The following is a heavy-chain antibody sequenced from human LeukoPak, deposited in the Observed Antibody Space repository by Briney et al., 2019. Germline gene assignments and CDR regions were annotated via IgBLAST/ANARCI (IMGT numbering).Heavy chain of an antibody. CDR1: GGTFSSYA. V-gene: IGHV1-69*13. CDR3: ARDDSGSYGPDDAFDI. Sequence: GASVKVSCKASGGTFSSYAISWVRQAPGQGLEWMGGIIPIFGTANYAQKFQGRVTITADESTSTAYMELSSLRSEDTAVYYCARDDSGSYGPDDAFDIWGQGQWSPSLQ. J-gene: IGHJ3*02. CDR2: IIPIFGTA. D-gene: IGHD1-26*01.